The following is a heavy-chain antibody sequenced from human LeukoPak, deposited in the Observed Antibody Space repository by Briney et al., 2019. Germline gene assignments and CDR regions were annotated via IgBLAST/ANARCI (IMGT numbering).Heavy chain of an antibody. J-gene: IGHJ3*02. CDR3: ASTRYCSSTSCYTAFDI. D-gene: IGHD2-2*02. V-gene: IGHV5-51*01. CDR2: IYPGDSDT. Sequence: GESLQISCQGSGYSFTSYWIGWVRQMPGKGPEWMGIIYPGDSDTRYSPSFQGQVTISADKSISTAYLQWSSLKASDTAMYYCASTRYCSSTSCYTAFDIWGQGTMVTVSS. CDR1: GYSFTSYW.